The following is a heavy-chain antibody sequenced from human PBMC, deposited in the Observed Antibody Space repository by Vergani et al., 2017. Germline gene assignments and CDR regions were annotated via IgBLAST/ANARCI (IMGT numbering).Heavy chain of an antibody. Sequence: QVQLVESGGGVVQPGGSLRLSCAASGFTFSSYGMHWVRQAPGKGLEWVAFIRYDGSNKYYADSVKGRFTISRDNSKNTLYLQMNSLRAEDTAVYYCPKDPRYRPTTNYYYMDVWGKGTTVTVSS. CDR1: GFTFSSYG. D-gene: IGHD1-26*01. CDR2: IRYDGSNK. J-gene: IGHJ6*03. V-gene: IGHV3-30*02. CDR3: PKDPRYRPTTNYYYMDV.